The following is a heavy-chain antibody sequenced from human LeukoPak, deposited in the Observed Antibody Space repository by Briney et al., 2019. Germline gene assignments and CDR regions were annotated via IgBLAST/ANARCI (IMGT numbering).Heavy chain of an antibody. V-gene: IGHV4-59*01. D-gene: IGHD3-3*01. CDR2: IYYSGST. CDR3: ARDYPHYDFWSGYYTGTPLGAFDI. Sequence: SETLSLTCTVSGGSISSYYWSWIRQPPGKGLEWIGYIYYSGSTNYNPSLKSRVTISVDTSKNQFSLKLSSVTAADTAVYYCARDYPHYDFWSGYYTGTPLGAFDIWGQGTMVTVSS. CDR1: GGSISSYY. J-gene: IGHJ3*02.